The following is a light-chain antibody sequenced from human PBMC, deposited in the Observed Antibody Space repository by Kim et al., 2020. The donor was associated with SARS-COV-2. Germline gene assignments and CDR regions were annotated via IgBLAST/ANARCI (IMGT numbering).Light chain of an antibody. Sequence: ASVGDRVTITCRASQGISNYLAWYQQKPGKGPKLLIYAASALQSGVPSRFSGSGSGTDFTLTISSLQPEDVATYYYQKYNSAPWTFGQGTKVDIK. CDR2: AAS. J-gene: IGKJ1*01. CDR3: QKYNSAPWT. CDR1: QGISNY. V-gene: IGKV1-27*01.